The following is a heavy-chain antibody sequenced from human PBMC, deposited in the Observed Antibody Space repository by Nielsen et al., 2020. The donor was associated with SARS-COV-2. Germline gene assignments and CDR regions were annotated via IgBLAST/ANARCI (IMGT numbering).Heavy chain of an antibody. J-gene: IGHJ2*01. CDR1: GFRFTSYS. V-gene: IGHV3-21*06. D-gene: IGHD6-25*01. Sequence: GESLKISCAASGFRFTSYSMNWVRQAPGKGREWVASMTMSGAYMYYADSVRGRFTVSRANAENSLYLQMNSLRDEDTAVYYCARDQDGGAATSNWYFDLWGRGTLVIVSS. CDR2: MTMSGAYM. CDR3: ARDQDGGAATSNWYFDL.